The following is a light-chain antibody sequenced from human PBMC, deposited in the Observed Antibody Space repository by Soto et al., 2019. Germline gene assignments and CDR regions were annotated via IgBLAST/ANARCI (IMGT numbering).Light chain of an antibody. V-gene: IGKV1-5*01. CDR1: QSINSW. CDR2: DAS. Sequence: DIQMTQSPSTLSAFVGDRVTITCRASQSINSWLAWYQQKPGKAPNLLIYDASSLQSGVPSRFSGSGSGTEFTLTISSLQPDDSATYYCQHYNSYPWTFGQGTKVDSK. CDR3: QHYNSYPWT. J-gene: IGKJ1*01.